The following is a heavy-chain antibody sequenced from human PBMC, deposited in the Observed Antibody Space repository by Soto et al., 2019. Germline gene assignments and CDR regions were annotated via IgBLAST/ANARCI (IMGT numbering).Heavy chain of an antibody. V-gene: IGHV3-7*05. J-gene: IGHJ6*02. D-gene: IGHD6-6*01. CDR1: GFTFSSYW. CDR3: AREGTYSSSSTSYYYYGMDV. Sequence: GGSLRLSCAASGFTFSSYWMSWVRQAPGKGLEWVANIKQDGSEKYYVDSVKGRFTISRDNAKNSLYLQMNSLRAEDTAVYYCAREGTYSSSSTSYYYYGMDVWGQGTTVTVSS. CDR2: IKQDGSEK.